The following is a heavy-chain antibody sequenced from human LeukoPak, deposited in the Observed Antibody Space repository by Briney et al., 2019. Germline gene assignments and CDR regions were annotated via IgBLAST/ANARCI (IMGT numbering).Heavy chain of an antibody. V-gene: IGHV4-59*11. CDR1: GGSISSHY. Sequence: SETLSLTCTVSGGSISSHYWSWIRQPPGKGLEWIGYIYYSGSTNYNPSFKSRVTISVDTSKNQFSLKLSSVTAADTAVYYCASLGFLEWPPFDYWGQGSLVTVSS. D-gene: IGHD3-3*01. CDR2: IYYSGST. CDR3: ASLGFLEWPPFDY. J-gene: IGHJ4*02.